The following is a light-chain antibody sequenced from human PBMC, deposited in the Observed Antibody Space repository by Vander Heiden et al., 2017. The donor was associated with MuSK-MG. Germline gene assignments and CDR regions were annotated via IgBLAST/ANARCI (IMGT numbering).Light chain of an antibody. CDR3: SSYKIRSTPWV. J-gene: IGLJ3*02. V-gene: IGLV2-14*03. CDR2: AVS. CDR1: STDIGGYKY. Sequence: QSALTQPASVSGSPGQSITISCTGTSTDIGGYKYVSWYQQHPGKAPKLMIYAVSNRPSGVSNRFSGSKSGNTASLKISGLQAEDEADYYCSSYKIRSTPWVFGGGTKVTVL.